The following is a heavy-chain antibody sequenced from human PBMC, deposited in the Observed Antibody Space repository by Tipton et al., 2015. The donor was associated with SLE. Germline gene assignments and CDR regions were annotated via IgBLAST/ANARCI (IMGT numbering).Heavy chain of an antibody. D-gene: IGHD3-10*01. CDR3: ARGQIEFKRIAMVRGIKFLYFFDY. CDR2: IYTSGST. J-gene: IGHJ4*02. V-gene: IGHV4-4*07. CDR1: GGSISSYY. Sequence: TLSLTCTVSGGSISSYYWSWIRQPAGKGLEWIGRIYTSGSTNYNPSLKSRVTISVDTSKNQFSLKLSSVTAADTAVYYCARGQIEFKRIAMVRGIKFLYFFDYWGQGTLVTVSS.